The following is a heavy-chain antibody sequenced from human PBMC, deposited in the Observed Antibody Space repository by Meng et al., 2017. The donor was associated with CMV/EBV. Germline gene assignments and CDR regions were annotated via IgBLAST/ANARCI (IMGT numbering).Heavy chain of an antibody. D-gene: IGHD6-6*01. J-gene: IGHJ5*02. CDR1: GFTFSSYG. CDR3: ARELAARNWFDP. Sequence: GGSLRLSCAASGFTFSSYGMHWVRQAPGKGLEWVSGINWNGGSTGYADSVKGRFTISRDNAKNSLYLQMNSLRAEDTALYYCARELAARNWFDPWGQGTLVTVSS. CDR2: INWNGGST. V-gene: IGHV3-20*04.